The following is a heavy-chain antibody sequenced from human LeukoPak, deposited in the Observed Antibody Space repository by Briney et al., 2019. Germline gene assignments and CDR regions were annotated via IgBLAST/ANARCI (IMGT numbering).Heavy chain of an antibody. V-gene: IGHV3-21*01. D-gene: IGHD1-26*01. CDR3: ARVSDNIVGATTTFDY. CDR1: GFTFSSYS. J-gene: IGHJ4*02. Sequence: PGGSLRLSCAASGFTFSSYSMNWVRQAPGKGLEWVSSISSSSSYIYYADSVKGRFTISRDNAKKSLYLQMNSLRAEDTAVYYCARVSDNIVGATTTFDYWGQGTLVTVYS. CDR2: ISSSSSYI.